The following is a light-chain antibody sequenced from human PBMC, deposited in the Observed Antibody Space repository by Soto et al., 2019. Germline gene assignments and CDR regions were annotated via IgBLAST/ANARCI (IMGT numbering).Light chain of an antibody. V-gene: IGKV1-5*01. CDR3: QQLHTYLLT. CDR1: ESISTW. J-gene: IGKJ4*01. CDR2: DAS. Sequence: DIPMTQSPSTLSASVGDRVTITCRASESISTWLAWYQQKPGKAPKLLIFDASSLESGVPSRFSGSGSGTEFTLTISSLQPDDFATYYCQQLHTYLLTFGGGTKVQIK.